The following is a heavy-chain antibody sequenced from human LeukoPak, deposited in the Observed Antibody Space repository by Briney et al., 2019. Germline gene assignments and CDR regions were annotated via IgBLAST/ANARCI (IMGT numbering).Heavy chain of an antibody. J-gene: IGHJ4*02. CDR1: GESFSGYY. CDR3: ARAYDSSGYSRRSIDY. CDR2: INHSGST. V-gene: IGHV4-34*01. D-gene: IGHD3-22*01. Sequence: ASETLSLTCAVYGESFSGYYWSWIRQPPGKGLEWIGEINHSGSTNYNPSLKSRVTISVDTSKNQFSLKLSSVTAADTAVYYCARAYDSSGYSRRSIDYWGQGTLVTVSS.